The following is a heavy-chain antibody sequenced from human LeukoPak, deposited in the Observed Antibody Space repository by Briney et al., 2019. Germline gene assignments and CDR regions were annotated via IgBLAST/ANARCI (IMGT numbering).Heavy chain of an antibody. J-gene: IGHJ4*02. CDR3: ARGRNYYDSSWDY. CDR2: IYYSGST. Sequence: SETLSLTCTVSGGSISSSSYYWGWIRQPPGKGLEWIGSIYYSGSTYYNPSLKSRVTISVDTSKNQFSLKLSSVTAADTAVYYCARGRNYYDSSWDYWGQGTLVTVSS. CDR1: GGSISSSSYY. D-gene: IGHD3-22*01. V-gene: IGHV4-39*07.